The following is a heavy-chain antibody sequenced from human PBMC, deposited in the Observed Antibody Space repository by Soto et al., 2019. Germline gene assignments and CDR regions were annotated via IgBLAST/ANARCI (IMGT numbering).Heavy chain of an antibody. V-gene: IGHV1-69*13. D-gene: IGHD3-9*01. J-gene: IGHJ4*02. CDR2: IIPIFGTA. CDR1: GGTFSSYA. Sequence: ASVKVSCKASGGTFSSYAISWVRQAPGQGLEWMGGIIPIFGTANYAQKFQGRVTITADESTSTAYMELSSLRSEDTAVYYCARESPLDILTGYSYYFDYWGQGTLVTVSS. CDR3: ARESPLDILTGYSYYFDY.